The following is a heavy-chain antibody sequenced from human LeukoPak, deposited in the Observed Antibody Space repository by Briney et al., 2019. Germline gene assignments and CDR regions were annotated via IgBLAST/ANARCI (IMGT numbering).Heavy chain of an antibody. CDR2: INPNSGGT. D-gene: IGHD3-22*01. CDR3: AGVRDYDSSGYHPMDV. CDR1: GYTFTGYY. Sequence: ASVKVSCKASGYTFTGYYMHWVRQAPGQGLEWMGWINPNSGGTNYAQKFQGRVTMTRDTSISTAYMELSRLRSDDTAVHYCAGVRDYDSSGYHPMDVWGKGTTVTVSS. V-gene: IGHV1-2*02. J-gene: IGHJ6*03.